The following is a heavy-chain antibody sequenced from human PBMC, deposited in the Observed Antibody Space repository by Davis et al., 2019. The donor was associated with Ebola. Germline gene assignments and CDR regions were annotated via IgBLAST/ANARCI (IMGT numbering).Heavy chain of an antibody. V-gene: IGHV3-48*01. D-gene: IGHD3-3*01. Sequence: GGSLRLSCAASGFTFSSYSMNWVRQAPGKGLEWVSYISSSSSTIYYADSVKGRFTISRDNSKNTLYLQMNSLKTEDTAVYYCTTEDDFWSGYYYFDYWGQGTLVTVSS. CDR3: TTEDDFWSGYYYFDY. J-gene: IGHJ4*02. CDR1: GFTFSSYS. CDR2: ISSSSSTI.